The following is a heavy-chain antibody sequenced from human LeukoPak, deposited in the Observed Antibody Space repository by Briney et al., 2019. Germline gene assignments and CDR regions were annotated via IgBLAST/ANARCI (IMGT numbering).Heavy chain of an antibody. CDR2: INPNSGGT. Sequence: ASVKVSCKASGYTFTSNDINWVRQAPGQGLEWMGWINPNSGGTNYAQKFQGRVTMTRDTSISTAYMELSRLRSDDTAVYYCARVLGIAARQVGYWGQGTLVTVSS. V-gene: IGHV1-2*02. D-gene: IGHD6-6*01. J-gene: IGHJ4*02. CDR1: GYTFTSND. CDR3: ARVLGIAARQVGY.